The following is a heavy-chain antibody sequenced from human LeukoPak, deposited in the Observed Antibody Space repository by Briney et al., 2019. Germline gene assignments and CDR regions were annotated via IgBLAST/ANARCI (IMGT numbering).Heavy chain of an antibody. Sequence: PGGSLRLSCAASGFTFSDYYMSWIRQAPGKGLEWVSYISGSGSTVYYAASVRGRFTISRDNAKNSLFLQMNSLRAEDTAVYYCASGKYGLRSWFDPWGQGTLVTVST. CDR3: ASGKYGLRSWFDP. J-gene: IGHJ5*02. CDR1: GFTFSDYY. D-gene: IGHD4-17*01. V-gene: IGHV3-11*01. CDR2: ISGSGSTV.